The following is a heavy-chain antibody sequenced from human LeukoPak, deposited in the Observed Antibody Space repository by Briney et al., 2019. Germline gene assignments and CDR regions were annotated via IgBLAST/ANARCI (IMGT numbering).Heavy chain of an antibody. D-gene: IGHD3-22*01. CDR1: GYSISSGYY. V-gene: IGHV4-38-2*02. Sequence: SETLSLTCTVSGYSISSGYYWGWIRQPPGKGLEWIGSIYHSGSTYYNPSLKSRVTISVDTSKNQFSLKLSSVTAADTAVYYCARTFGPHYYDSSGYYWGDYYGMDVWGQETTVTVSS. CDR2: IYHSGST. CDR3: ARTFGPHYYDSSGYYWGDYYGMDV. J-gene: IGHJ6*02.